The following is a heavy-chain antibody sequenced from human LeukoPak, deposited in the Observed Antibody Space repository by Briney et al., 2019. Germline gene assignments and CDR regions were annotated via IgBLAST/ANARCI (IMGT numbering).Heavy chain of an antibody. CDR3: ARSVLRFLEGPPDAFDI. CDR2: IYPGDSTT. CDR1: GDSFTNYW. Sequence: GESLKISCKGSGDSFTNYWIGWVRQMPGKGLECMGIIYPGDSTTRYSPSFQGQVTISADKSISTAYLQWSSLKASDSAMYYRARSVLRFLEGPPDAFDIWGQGTMVTVSS. V-gene: IGHV5-51*01. J-gene: IGHJ3*02. D-gene: IGHD3-3*01.